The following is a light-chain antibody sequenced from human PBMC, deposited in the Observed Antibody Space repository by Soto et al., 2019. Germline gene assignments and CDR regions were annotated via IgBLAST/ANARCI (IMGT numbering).Light chain of an antibody. CDR3: QQTNSKPWT. Sequence: DIQMTQSPSSLSASVGDRVTITCRASQTMNNYLNWYQQKPGKAPKLLIYAASSLQSGIPSRFSGSGFGTDFALAITSLQPEDFATYYGQQTNSKPWTFGQGTRVEIK. V-gene: IGKV1-39*01. J-gene: IGKJ1*01. CDR2: AAS. CDR1: QTMNNY.